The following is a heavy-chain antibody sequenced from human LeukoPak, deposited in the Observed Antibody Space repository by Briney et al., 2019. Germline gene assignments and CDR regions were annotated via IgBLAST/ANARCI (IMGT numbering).Heavy chain of an antibody. V-gene: IGHV3-30*02. CDR3: ANTMYSSAWSPFDY. CDR2: IQYDGNKR. J-gene: IGHJ4*02. D-gene: IGHD6-19*01. CDR1: TFTSSSYG. Sequence: GGSLRLSCAASTFTSSSYGMHWVRQAPGKGLEWVAFIQYDGNKRYYADSVKGRFTISRDNSKNTLYLQMNSLRPEDTALYYCANTMYSSAWSPFDYWGRGTLVTVSS.